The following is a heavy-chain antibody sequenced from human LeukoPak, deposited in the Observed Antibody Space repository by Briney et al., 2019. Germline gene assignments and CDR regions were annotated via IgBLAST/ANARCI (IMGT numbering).Heavy chain of an antibody. J-gene: IGHJ4*02. Sequence: GGSLRLSCATSGFIVSSSYMSWVRQAPGKGLEWVSVIYSGGSTYYADSVKGRFTISRDNSKNTLYLQMNSLRVEDTAVYYCARDSDSSGYYRYFGYWGQGSLVTVSS. CDR1: GFIVSSSY. D-gene: IGHD6-19*01. CDR2: IYSGGST. V-gene: IGHV3-53*01. CDR3: ARDSDSSGYYRYFGY.